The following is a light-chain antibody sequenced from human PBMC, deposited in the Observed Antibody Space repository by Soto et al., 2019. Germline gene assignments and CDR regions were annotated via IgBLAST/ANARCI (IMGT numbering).Light chain of an antibody. CDR3: QQYGSSLIT. Sequence: EIVLTQSPGTLSLSRGERATLSCRASQSVSNNYLAWYQQKPGQAPRLLIYGASSRATGIPDRFSGSGSGTDFTLTISRLEPEDFAMYYCQQYGSSLITFGQGTRLEIK. CDR2: GAS. V-gene: IGKV3-20*01. CDR1: QSVSNNY. J-gene: IGKJ5*01.